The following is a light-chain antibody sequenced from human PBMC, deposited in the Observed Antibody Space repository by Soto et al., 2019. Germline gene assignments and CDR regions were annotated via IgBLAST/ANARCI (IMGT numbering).Light chain of an antibody. Sequence: QSVLTQPPSVSGAPGQRVTISCTGSSSNIGAGYNVHWYQQLPGTAPKLLIYSNSNRPSGVPDRFSGSKSGTSASLAITGLQAEDEADHYCQSYDSSLSGHVVFGGGTKVTVL. CDR2: SNS. V-gene: IGLV1-40*01. J-gene: IGLJ2*01. CDR3: QSYDSSLSGHVV. CDR1: SSNIGAGYN.